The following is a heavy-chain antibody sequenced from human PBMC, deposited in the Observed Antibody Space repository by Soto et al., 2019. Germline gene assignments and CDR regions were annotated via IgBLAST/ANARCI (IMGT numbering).Heavy chain of an antibody. J-gene: IGHJ6*02. CDR1: GVSISSSNYH. Sequence: SETLSLTCTVSGVSISSSNYHWGWIRQPPGKGLEWIGSIYYTGSTHYNPSLKSRVTVSADTSKNQFSLRLSSVIAADTAVYYCARGNLPYYYYGMDVWGQGTTVTVSS. CDR2: IYYTGST. CDR3: ARGNLPYYYYGMDV. V-gene: IGHV4-39*01.